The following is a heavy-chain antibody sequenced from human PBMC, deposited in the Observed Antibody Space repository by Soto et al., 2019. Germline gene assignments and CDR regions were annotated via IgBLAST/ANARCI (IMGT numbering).Heavy chain of an antibody. CDR2: INPSGGST. CDR3: AFLPDCGDYSDYYYMDV. V-gene: IGHV1-46*01. CDR1: GYTFTSYY. J-gene: IGHJ6*03. D-gene: IGHD4-17*01. Sequence: ASVKVSCKASGYTFTSYYMHWVRQAPGQGLEWMGIINPSGGSTSYAQKFQGRVTMTRDTSTSTVYMELSSLRSEDTAVYYCAFLPDCGDYSDYYYMDVWGKGTTVTVSS.